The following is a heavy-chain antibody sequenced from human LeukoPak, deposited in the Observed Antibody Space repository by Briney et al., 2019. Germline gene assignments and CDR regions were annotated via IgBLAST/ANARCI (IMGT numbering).Heavy chain of an antibody. CDR3: ARAGGRYSGSPY. CDR1: GFAFSRHS. D-gene: IGHD1-26*01. V-gene: IGHV3-21*01. J-gene: IGHJ4*02. CDR2: ISSRSDYM. Sequence: PGGSLRLSCAASGFAFSRHSMNWVRQAPGKGLEWVSSISSRSDYMYYADSVKGRFTISRDNAKNTLYLQMNSLRADDTAVYYCARAGGRYSGSPYWGQGTLVTVSS.